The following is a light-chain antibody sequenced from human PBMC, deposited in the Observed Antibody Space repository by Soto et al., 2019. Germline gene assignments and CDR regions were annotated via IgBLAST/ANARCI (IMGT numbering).Light chain of an antibody. V-gene: IGKV1-5*01. CDR2: DAS. CDR1: QGISSW. CDR3: QQYNTYSSLS. Sequence: DIQMTQSPSTLSASVGDRVTITCRASQGISSWLAWYQQKPGKAPKLLIYDASTLETGVPSRFSGGGSGTEFTLTISSLQADDFATYYCQQYNTYSSLSFGQGTKVDIK. J-gene: IGKJ1*01.